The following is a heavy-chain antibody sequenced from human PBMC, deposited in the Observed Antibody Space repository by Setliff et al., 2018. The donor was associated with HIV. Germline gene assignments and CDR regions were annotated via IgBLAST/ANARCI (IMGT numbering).Heavy chain of an antibody. J-gene: IGHJ4*02. CDR2: IYASGVT. Sequence: SETLSLTCTVSGGSISSHYWSWIRQSPKTGLEWIGYIYASGVTSYNPSLKSRVTISIDTSKNQFSLKLNSMTAADTAVYYCSTRPAGSYWYGVFDFWGRGMLVTVSS. D-gene: IGHD6-13*01. CDR1: GGSISSHY. V-gene: IGHV4-4*09. CDR3: STRPAGSYWYGVFDF.